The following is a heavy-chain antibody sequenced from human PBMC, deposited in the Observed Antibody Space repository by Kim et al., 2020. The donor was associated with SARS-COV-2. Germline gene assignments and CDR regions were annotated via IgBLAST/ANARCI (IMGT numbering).Heavy chain of an antibody. Sequence: SETLSLTCAVYGGSFSGYYWSWIRQPPGKGLEWIGEINHSGSTNYNPSLKSRVTISVDTSKNQFSLKLSSVTAADTAVYYCARKHVVVAATRSADNWFDPWGQGTLVTVSS. V-gene: IGHV4-34*01. D-gene: IGHD2-15*01. CDR1: GGSFSGYY. CDR3: ARKHVVVAATRSADNWFDP. CDR2: INHSGST. J-gene: IGHJ5*02.